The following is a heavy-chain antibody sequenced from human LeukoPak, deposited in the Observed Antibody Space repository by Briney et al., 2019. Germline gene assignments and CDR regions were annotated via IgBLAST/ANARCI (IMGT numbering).Heavy chain of an antibody. J-gene: IGHJ4*02. Sequence: SETLSLTCTVSGVSISSYYWGWIRQPPGKGLEWIGSIYYSGSTYDNPSLKSRVTISVDTSKNQFSLKVSSVTAADTAVYYCASLRERSYYARGFDYWGQGTLVTVSS. V-gene: IGHV4-39*01. CDR3: ASLRERSYYARGFDY. CDR1: GVSISSYY. D-gene: IGHD1-26*01. CDR2: IYYSGST.